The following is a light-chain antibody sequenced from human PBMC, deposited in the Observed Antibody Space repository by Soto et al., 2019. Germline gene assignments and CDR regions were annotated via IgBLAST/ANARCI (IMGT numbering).Light chain of an antibody. CDR3: QQYSTWPPIT. J-gene: IGKJ5*01. CDR2: AAS. V-gene: IGKV3-20*01. CDR1: QSISSNY. Sequence: EIVLTQSPGTLSLSPGERATLSCRASQSISSNYLAWYQQKPGQAPRLLIYAASTRATGVPDRFTGSGSGTDFTLTISSLQSEDFAVYYCQQYSTWPPITFGPGTRLDIK.